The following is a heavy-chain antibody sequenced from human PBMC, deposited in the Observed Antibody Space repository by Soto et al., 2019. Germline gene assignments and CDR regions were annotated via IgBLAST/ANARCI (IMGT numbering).Heavy chain of an antibody. V-gene: IGHV1-69*13. CDR2: IIPIFGIE. CDR3: ATTKYLREVLHNKFDP. CDR1: GATCNNYG. Sequence: SVKVSCNASGATCNNYGISWVRRAPGQGLEWMGGIIPIFGIENYSQRFQGRVTISADDSTGTAYMELSSLRSDDTAVYYCATTKYLREVLHNKFDPWGQGTLVTVSS. J-gene: IGHJ5*02. D-gene: IGHD3-10*02.